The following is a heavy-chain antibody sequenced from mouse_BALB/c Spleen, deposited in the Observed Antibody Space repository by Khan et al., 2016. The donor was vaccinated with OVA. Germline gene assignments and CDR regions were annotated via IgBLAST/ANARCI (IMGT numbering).Heavy chain of an antibody. CDR1: GYSITSDYA. CDR3: SSGWLLLRDPDYFDY. J-gene: IGHJ2*01. Sequence: VQLKQSGPGLLKPSQSLYLTCTVTGYSITSDYAWNWIRQFPGNKLDWMAYIGYSGSTTYNPSLRSRISITRDTSKNPSFLQLNSVTTEDSATYYGSSGWLLLRDPDYFDYWGQGTTLTVSS. D-gene: IGHD1-1*01. V-gene: IGHV3-2*02. CDR2: IGYSGST.